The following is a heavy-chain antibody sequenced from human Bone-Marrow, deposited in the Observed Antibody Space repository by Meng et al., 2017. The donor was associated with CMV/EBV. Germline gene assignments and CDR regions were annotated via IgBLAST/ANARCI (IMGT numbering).Heavy chain of an antibody. CDR3: ARGGIVVVPAAISDWFDP. V-gene: IGHV4-59*01. D-gene: IGHD2-2*01. J-gene: IGHJ5*02. CDR1: GVSISSYY. CDR2: IYYSGST. Sequence: SETLSLTCTVSGVSISSYYWSWIRQPPGKGLEWIGYIYYSGSTNYNPSLKSRVTISVDTSKNQFSLKLSSVTAADTAVYYCARGGIVVVPAAISDWFDPWGQGTLVTVSS.